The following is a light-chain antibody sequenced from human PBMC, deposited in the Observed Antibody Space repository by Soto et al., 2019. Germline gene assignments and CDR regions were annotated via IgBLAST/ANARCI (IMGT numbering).Light chain of an antibody. J-gene: IGKJ1*01. CDR3: QKHNTAPWT. Sequence: EIVLTQSPGTLSLSPGERATLSCRASQSVSSSYLAWYQQKPGQAPRLLIYRASIRATGVPARFSGSGSGTDFTLTISSLQPEDVATYYCQKHNTAPWTFGQGTKVDIK. CDR2: RAS. CDR1: QSVSSSY. V-gene: IGKV3-20*01.